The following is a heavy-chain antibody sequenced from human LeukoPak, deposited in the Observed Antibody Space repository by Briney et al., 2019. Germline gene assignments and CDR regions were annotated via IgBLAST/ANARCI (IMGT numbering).Heavy chain of an antibody. CDR3: ARAKQWLVTVFDY. Sequence: ASVKVSCKASGGTFSSYAISWVRQAPGQGLEWMGGIIPIFGTANYAQKFQGRVTITADESTSTAYMELSSLRSEDTAVYYCARAKQWLVTVFDYWGQGTLVTVSS. J-gene: IGHJ4*02. CDR1: GGTFSSYA. CDR2: IIPIFGTA. V-gene: IGHV1-69*13. D-gene: IGHD6-19*01.